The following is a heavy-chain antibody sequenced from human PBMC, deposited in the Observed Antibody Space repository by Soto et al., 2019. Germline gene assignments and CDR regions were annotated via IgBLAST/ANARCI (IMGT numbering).Heavy chain of an antibody. CDR3: AQTGSLAALPPIDY. CDR1: GGPFSSYA. Sequence: QVQLVQSGAEVKKPGSSVKVSCKASGGPFSSYAISWVRQAPGQGLEWMGGIVPIFRTANYAQEFHGRVTITADESTKTAYMELSSLRFEDTAVYFCAQTGSLAALPPIDYWGQGTLVTVSS. CDR2: IVPIFRTA. J-gene: IGHJ4*02. D-gene: IGHD6-6*01. V-gene: IGHV1-69*01.